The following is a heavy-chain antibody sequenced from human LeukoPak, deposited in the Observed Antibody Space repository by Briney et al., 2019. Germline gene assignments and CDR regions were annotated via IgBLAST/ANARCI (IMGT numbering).Heavy chain of an antibody. CDR3: ARDLAVAGALHFDY. J-gene: IGHJ4*02. CDR1: GYTFTSYG. D-gene: IGHD6-19*01. V-gene: IGHV1-18*01. Sequence: GASVKVSCKASGYTFTSYGISWVRQAPGQGLAWMGWISAYNGNTNYAQKLQGRVTMTTDTSTNTAYMELRSLRSDDTAVYYCARDLAVAGALHFDYWGQGTLVTVSS. CDR2: ISAYNGNT.